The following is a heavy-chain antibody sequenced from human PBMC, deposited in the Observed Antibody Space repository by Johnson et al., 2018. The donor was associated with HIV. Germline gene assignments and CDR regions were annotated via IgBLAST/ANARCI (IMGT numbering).Heavy chain of an antibody. Sequence: VQLVESGGGVVQPGRSLRFSCAASGFAFRTYWMVWVRQVPGKRPVWVARIYNDGSRTTYADSVKGRFTISRDNSKNTLYLQMNSLRAEDTAVYYCARERNMIVVDDDAFDIGGQGTMVTVSS. CDR2: IYNDGSRT. CDR1: GFAFRTYW. V-gene: IGHV3-74*03. D-gene: IGHD3-22*01. J-gene: IGHJ3*02. CDR3: ARERNMIVVDDDAFDI.